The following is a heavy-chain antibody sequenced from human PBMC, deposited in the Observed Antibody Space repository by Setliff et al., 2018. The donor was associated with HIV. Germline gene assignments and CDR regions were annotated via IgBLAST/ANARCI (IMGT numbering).Heavy chain of an antibody. J-gene: IGHJ6*03. Sequence: GASVKVSCKASGYTFTSYAMNWVRQAPGQGLEWMGWVNTHTGNPTYAQKFQGRVTMTRDTSISTAYMELSTLTSDDTAVYYCATLGNSLYYYYFDVRGEGTSVTVSS. D-gene: IGHD2-21*01. CDR3: ATLGNSLYYYYFDV. V-gene: IGHV1-2*02. CDR2: VNTHTGNP. CDR1: GYTFTSYA.